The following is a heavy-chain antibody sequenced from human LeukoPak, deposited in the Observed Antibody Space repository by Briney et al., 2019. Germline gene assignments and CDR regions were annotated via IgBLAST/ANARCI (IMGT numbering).Heavy chain of an antibody. CDR2: IYYSGST. V-gene: IGHV4-59*01. Sequence: PSETLSLTCTVSGGSISSYYWSWIRQPPGKGLEWIGYIYYSGSTNYNPSLKSRVTISVDTSKNQFSLKLSSVTAADTAVYYCARDSNGGKSMAWYFDLWGRGTLVTVSS. J-gene: IGHJ2*01. D-gene: IGHD2-15*01. CDR3: ARDSNGGKSMAWYFDL. CDR1: GGSISSYY.